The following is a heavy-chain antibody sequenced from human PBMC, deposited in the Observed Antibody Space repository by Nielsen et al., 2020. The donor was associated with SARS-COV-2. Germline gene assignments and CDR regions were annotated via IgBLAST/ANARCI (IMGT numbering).Heavy chain of an antibody. J-gene: IGHJ4*02. CDR2: ISGSGGST. Sequence: GGSLRLSCAASGFSFSSYAMSWVRQAPGKGLEWVSAISGSGGSTYYADSVKGRFTISRDNSKNTLYLQMNSLRAEDTAVYYCARDPPKYSSSSEGDFDYWGQGTLVTVSS. CDR1: GFSFSSYA. V-gene: IGHV3-23*01. D-gene: IGHD6-6*01. CDR3: ARDPPKYSSSSEGDFDY.